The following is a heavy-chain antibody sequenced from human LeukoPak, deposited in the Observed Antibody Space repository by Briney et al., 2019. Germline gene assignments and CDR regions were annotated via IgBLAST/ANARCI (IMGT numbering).Heavy chain of an antibody. Sequence: SETLSLTCTVSGYSISSGYYWGWIRQPPGKGLEWIANIYHSGNTYYNPSLKSRVTISVDTSRNQFSLKLSSVTAADTAVYCCALQPARRLSWFDPWGQGTLVTVSS. CDR2: IYHSGNT. D-gene: IGHD2-2*01. CDR1: GYSISSGYY. CDR3: ALQPARRLSWFDP. J-gene: IGHJ5*02. V-gene: IGHV4-38-2*02.